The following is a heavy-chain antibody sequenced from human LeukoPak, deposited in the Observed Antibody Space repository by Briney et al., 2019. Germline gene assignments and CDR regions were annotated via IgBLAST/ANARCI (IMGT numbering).Heavy chain of an antibody. J-gene: IGHJ4*02. Sequence: GGSLRLSCAASGFTFRTYWMQWVRHAPGKGLVWVSRISSDGSVTTYADSVKGRFTISRDNAKNTMFLQMNSLRAEDTAVYFCARDADGPGTLIDYWGQGALVTVSS. CDR2: ISSDGSVT. V-gene: IGHV3-74*01. CDR3: ARDADGPGTLIDY. D-gene: IGHD1-1*01. CDR1: GFTFRTYW.